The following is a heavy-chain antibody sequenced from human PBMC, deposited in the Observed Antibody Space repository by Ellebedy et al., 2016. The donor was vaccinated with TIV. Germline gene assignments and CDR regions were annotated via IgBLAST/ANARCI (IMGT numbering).Heavy chain of an antibody. V-gene: IGHV1-18*01. Sequence: AASVKVSCKASGYTFTSYGISWVRQAPGQGLEWMGWISAYSGNTNYAENLQGRVTMTTDTSTDTAYMELRSLRSDDTAVYYCSRGSSGWYEGKYFQHWGQGTLVTVSS. D-gene: IGHD6-19*01. CDR2: ISAYSGNT. J-gene: IGHJ1*01. CDR3: SRGSSGWYEGKYFQH. CDR1: GYTFTSYG.